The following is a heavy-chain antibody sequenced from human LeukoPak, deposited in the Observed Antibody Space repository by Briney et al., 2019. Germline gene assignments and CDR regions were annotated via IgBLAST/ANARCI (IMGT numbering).Heavy chain of an antibody. CDR2: INPNSGGT. J-gene: IGHJ6*02. CDR1: GYTFTSYY. CDR3: ARVVKAAVAEAPYYYYGMDV. V-gene: IGHV1-2*02. D-gene: IGHD6-19*01. Sequence: ASVKVSCEASGYTFTSYYMHWVRQAPGQGLEWMGWINPNSGGTNYAQKFQGRVTMTRDTSISTAYMELSRLRSDDTAVYYCARVVKAAVAEAPYYYYGMDVWGQGTTVTVSS.